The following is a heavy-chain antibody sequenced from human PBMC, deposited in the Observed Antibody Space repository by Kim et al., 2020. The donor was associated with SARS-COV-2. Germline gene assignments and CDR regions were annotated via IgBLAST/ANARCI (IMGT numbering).Heavy chain of an antibody. CDR3: ARGSGLRYFDWLLSGIDY. J-gene: IGHJ4*02. D-gene: IGHD3-9*01. Sequence: LKSRVTTPVDTSKNQFSLKLSSVTAADTAVYYCARGSGLRYFDWLLSGIDYWGQGTLVTVSS. V-gene: IGHV4-39*01.